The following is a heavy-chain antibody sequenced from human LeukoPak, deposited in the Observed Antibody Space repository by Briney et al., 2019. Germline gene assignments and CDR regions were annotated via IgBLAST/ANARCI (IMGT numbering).Heavy chain of an antibody. CDR2: IYHSGST. V-gene: IGHV4-4*02. J-gene: IGHJ6*04. D-gene: IGHD6-19*01. CDR1: GGSISSSNW. CDR3: ARDRTGYSSDWYIGGYYYGMDV. Sequence: PSGTLSLTCAVSGGSISSSNWWSWVRQPPGKGLEWIGEIYHSGSTNYNPSLKSRVTISVDKSKNQSSLKLSSVTAADTAVYYCARDRTGYSSDWYIGGYYYGMDVWGKGTTVTVSS.